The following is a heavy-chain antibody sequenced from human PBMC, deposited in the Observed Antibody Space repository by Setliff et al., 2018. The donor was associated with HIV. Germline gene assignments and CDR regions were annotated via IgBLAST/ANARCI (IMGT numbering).Heavy chain of an antibody. CDR3: ARGVIETDYDYVDIYYYNYMDV. D-gene: IGHD5-12*01. CDR2: IYITGDT. V-gene: IGHV4-61*09. CDR1: GGSINRGTYY. Sequence: SETLSLTCTVSGGSINRGTYYWTWIRQSAGKGLEWIGHIYITGDTDYNPSLKSRVTISVDTSKKHFSLRLTSVTAADTAVYFCARGVIETDYDYVDIYYYNYMDVWGKGTTVTVSS. J-gene: IGHJ6*03.